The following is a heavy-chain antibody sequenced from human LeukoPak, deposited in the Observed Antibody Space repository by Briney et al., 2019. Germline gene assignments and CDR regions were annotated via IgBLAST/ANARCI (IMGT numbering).Heavy chain of an antibody. CDR1: GFSFSDYS. Sequence: PGGSLRLSCAASGFSFSDYSMNWVRQAPGKGLEWVSYMSSSGGNIYYADSVKGRLTISRDNAKNSLYLQMNSLRDEDTAVYYCARDSSYAFDIWGQGTMVTVSS. CDR2: MSSSGGNI. CDR3: ARDSSYAFDI. V-gene: IGHV3-48*02. J-gene: IGHJ3*02.